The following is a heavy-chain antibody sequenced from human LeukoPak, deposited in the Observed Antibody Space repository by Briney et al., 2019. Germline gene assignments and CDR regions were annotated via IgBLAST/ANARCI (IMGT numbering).Heavy chain of an antibody. CDR2: IWYDGSNK. J-gene: IGHJ4*02. CDR3: ARDLRGAHYFDY. Sequence: PGRSLRLSCAASGFTFSSYGMHWVRQAPGKGLEWVAVIWYDGSNKYYADSVKGRFTISRDNSKNTLYLQMNSLRAGDTAVYYCARDLRGAHYFDYWGQGTLVTVSS. D-gene: IGHD6-25*01. CDR1: GFTFSSYG. V-gene: IGHV3-33*01.